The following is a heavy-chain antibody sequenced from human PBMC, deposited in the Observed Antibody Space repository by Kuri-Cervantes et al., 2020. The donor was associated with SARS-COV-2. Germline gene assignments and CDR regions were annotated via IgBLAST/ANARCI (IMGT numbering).Heavy chain of an antibody. V-gene: IGHV1-2*02. Sequence: ASVKVSCKASGYTFTDYYIHWVRQAPGQGLEWMGWINTKTGDAKYAQNFQGRVTATRDTSISTAYMELSRLRLDDTAAFYCVRFRYYDIMRNASDIWGQGTMVTVSS. CDR2: INTKTGDA. CDR3: VRFRYYDIMRNASDI. J-gene: IGHJ3*02. CDR1: GYTFTDYY. D-gene: IGHD3-22*01.